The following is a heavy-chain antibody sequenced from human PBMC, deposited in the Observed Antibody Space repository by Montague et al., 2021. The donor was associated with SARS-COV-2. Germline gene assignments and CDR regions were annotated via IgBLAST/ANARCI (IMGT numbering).Heavy chain of an antibody. CDR3: ARDIAATIFPQQFDY. J-gene: IGHJ4*02. CDR1: GGSISSSSYY. V-gene: IGHV4-39*02. CDR2: IYYSGST. D-gene: IGHD5-12*01. Sequence: SETLSLTCTVSGGSISSSSYYWGWIRQPPGKGLEWIGSIYYSGSTYYNPSLKSRVTISVDTSKNQFSLKLSSVTAADTAVYYCARDIAATIFPQQFDYWGQGTLVTVSS.